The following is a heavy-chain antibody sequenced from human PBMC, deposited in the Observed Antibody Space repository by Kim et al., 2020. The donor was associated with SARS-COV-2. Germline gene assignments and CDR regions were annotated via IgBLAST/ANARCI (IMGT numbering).Heavy chain of an antibody. CDR2: TT. V-gene: IGHV3-73*01. J-gene: IGHJ4*02. D-gene: IGHD3-9*01. Sequence: TTDTALSVKGRLTVTRDDTKNTAYLQMNGLNTEDTAVYYCATSIDYFFNHWGQGILVTVSS. CDR3: ATSIDYFFNH.